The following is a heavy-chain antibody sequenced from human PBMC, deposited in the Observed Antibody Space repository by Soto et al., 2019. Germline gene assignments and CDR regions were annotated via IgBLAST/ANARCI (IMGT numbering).Heavy chain of an antibody. CDR1: GFTFTSSA. CDR2: IVAGSGNT. J-gene: IGHJ6*03. Sequence: QMQLVQSGPEVKKPGTSVKVSCKASGFTFTSSAMQWLRQARGQRLEWIGWIVAGSGNTNYAQKFQERVTITRDMSTSTAYMELSSLRSEDTAVYYCAAPRPNRYYYYYMDVWGKGTTVTVSS. V-gene: IGHV1-58*02. CDR3: AAPRPNRYYYYYMDV.